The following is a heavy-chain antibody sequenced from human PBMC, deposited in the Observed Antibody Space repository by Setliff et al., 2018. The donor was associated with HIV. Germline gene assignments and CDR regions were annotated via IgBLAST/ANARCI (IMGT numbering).Heavy chain of an antibody. CDR1: GFSLSTSRVG. V-gene: IGHV2-5*02. Sequence: GSGPTLVNPTQTLTLTCTFSGFSLSTSRVGVGWIRQPPGKALEWLALIYWDDDKRYSPSLKTRLTITRLTITKDTSKNQVVLTLTNMDPVDTATYYCAHFEVTATILELDNYFDYWGQGTLVTVSS. CDR3: AHFEVTATILELDNYFDY. CDR2: IYWDDDK. J-gene: IGHJ4*02. D-gene: IGHD4-4*01.